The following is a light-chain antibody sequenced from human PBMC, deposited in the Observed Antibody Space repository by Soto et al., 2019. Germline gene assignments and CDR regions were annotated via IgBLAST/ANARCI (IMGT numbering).Light chain of an antibody. Sequence: DIQMTQSPSSLSASVGDRVTITCRASQSVDNFLNWYQQKPGKAPKLLIYGASSLQSGVPSRFIGSRSGPDFTLTISSLQPAGLGTYYCQQSYSTWSFGQGTKVEIK. V-gene: IGKV1-39*01. CDR3: QQSYSTWS. CDR2: GAS. J-gene: IGKJ1*01. CDR1: QSVDNF.